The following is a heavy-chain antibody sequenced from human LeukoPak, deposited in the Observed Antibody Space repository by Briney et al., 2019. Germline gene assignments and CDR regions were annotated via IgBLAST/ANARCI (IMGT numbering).Heavy chain of an antibody. J-gene: IGHJ4*02. V-gene: IGHV4-4*07. D-gene: IGHD2-2*01. CDR2: IYTSGST. CDR1: GGSISSYY. CDR3: ARIGSTSFDY. Sequence: SETLSLTCTVSGGSISSYYWSWIRQPAGKGLEWIGRIYTSGSTNYTPSLQSRVTISVDKSKNQFSLKLSSLPAADTAVYYCARIGSTSFDYWGRGTQVTVPS.